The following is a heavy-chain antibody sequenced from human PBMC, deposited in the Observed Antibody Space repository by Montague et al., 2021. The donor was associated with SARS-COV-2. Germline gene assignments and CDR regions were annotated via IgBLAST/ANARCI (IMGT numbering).Heavy chain of an antibody. D-gene: IGHD2-2*01. V-gene: IGHV6-1*01. CDR2: N. J-gene: IGHJ1*01. CDR3: AREDCSSTSCYPTYFQH. Sequence: NDFAVSVKSRITINPDTSTNQFSLQLNSVTPEDTAVYYCAREDCSSTSCYPTYFQHWGQGTLVTVSA.